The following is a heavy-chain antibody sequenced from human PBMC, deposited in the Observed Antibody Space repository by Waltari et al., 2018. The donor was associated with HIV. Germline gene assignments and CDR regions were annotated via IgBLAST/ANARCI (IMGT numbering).Heavy chain of an antibody. J-gene: IGHJ4*02. V-gene: IGHV2-5*02. CDR1: GFSPSTPGVG. Sequence: QITLKESGPTLVKPTQTLTLTCTVSGFSPSTPGVGVAWIRQPPVKAPAWLALIYWDDEKRDIPALRSRLTNTQDTSEDSVVRRGTNMDPVHTATYCCAHRLRSGWFVWQLDYWGQGTLVTFSS. CDR3: AHRLRSGWFVWQLDY. D-gene: IGHD6-19*01. CDR2: IYWDDEK.